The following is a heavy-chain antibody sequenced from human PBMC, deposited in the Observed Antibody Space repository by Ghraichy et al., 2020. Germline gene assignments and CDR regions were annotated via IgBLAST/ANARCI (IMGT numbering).Heavy chain of an antibody. Sequence: SETLSLTCAVYGGSFSGYYWSWIRQPPGKGLEWIGEINHSGSTNYNPSLKSRVTISVDTSKNQFSLKLSSVTAADTAVYYCARVRRTMVRPYQPPYYYYGMDVWGQGTTVTVSS. CDR2: INHSGST. CDR3: ARVRRTMVRPYQPPYYYYGMDV. CDR1: GGSFSGYY. J-gene: IGHJ6*02. D-gene: IGHD3-10*01. V-gene: IGHV4-34*01.